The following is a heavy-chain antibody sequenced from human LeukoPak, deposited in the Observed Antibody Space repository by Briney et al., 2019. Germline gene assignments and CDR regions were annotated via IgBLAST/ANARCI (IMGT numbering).Heavy chain of an antibody. Sequence: ASVKVSCKASGYTFTSYGISWVRQAPGQGLEWMGWISAYNGNTNYAQKLQGRVTMTTDTSTSTAYMELRSLRSDDTAVYYCARHYYDSSGYYYYYYMDVWGKGTTVTASS. CDR3: ARHYYDSSGYYYYYYMDV. CDR2: ISAYNGNT. CDR1: GYTFTSYG. V-gene: IGHV1-18*01. J-gene: IGHJ6*03. D-gene: IGHD3-22*01.